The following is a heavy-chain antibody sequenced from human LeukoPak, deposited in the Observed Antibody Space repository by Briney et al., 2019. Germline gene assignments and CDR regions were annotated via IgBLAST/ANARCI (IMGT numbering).Heavy chain of an antibody. CDR3: ASPPYYYDSSGYDTTHFDY. D-gene: IGHD3-22*01. V-gene: IGHV1-69*13. Sequence: SVKVSCKASGGTFSSYAISWVRQAPGQGLEWMGGIIPIFGTANYAQKFQGRVTITADESTSTAYMELSSLRSEDTAVYYCASPPYYYDSSGYDTTHFDYWGQGTLVTVSS. CDR2: IIPIFGTA. CDR1: GGTFSSYA. J-gene: IGHJ4*02.